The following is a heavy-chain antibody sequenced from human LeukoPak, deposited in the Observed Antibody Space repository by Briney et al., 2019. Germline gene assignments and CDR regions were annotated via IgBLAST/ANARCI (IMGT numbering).Heavy chain of an antibody. CDR1: GFTFSSYG. CDR3: ARDQWYSGSYDYYYYGMDV. J-gene: IGHJ6*02. Sequence: GGPLRLSCAASGFTFSSYGMHWVRQAPGKGLEWVAVIWYDGSNKYYADSVKGRFTISRDNSKNTLYLQMNSLRAEDTAVYYCARDQWYSGSYDYYYYGMDVWGQGTTVTVSS. D-gene: IGHD1-26*01. V-gene: IGHV3-33*01. CDR2: IWYDGSNK.